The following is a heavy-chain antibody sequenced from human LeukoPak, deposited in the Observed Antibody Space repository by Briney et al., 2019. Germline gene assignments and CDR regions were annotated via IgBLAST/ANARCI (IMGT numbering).Heavy chain of an antibody. J-gene: IGHJ4*02. CDR1: GFTFSTYW. CDR2: IKEDGSAT. CDR3: VRYNSNTRSIDY. V-gene: IGHV3-7*02. D-gene: IGHD2/OR15-2a*01. Sequence: GGSLRLSCAASGFTFSTYWMTWVRQAPGKGPEWVANIKEDGSATYYVDSVKGRFTISRDNAKKSLYLQMNSLRAGDTAVYYCVRYNSNTRSIDYWGQGTLVTVSS.